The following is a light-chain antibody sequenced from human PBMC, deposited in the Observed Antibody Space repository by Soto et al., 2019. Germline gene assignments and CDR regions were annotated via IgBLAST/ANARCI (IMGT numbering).Light chain of an antibody. Sequence: QSALTQPASVSGSPGQSITISCIGTSSDVGGYNYVSWYQHHPGKGPKLMIYEVNNRPSGVSHRFSASKSGNTASLTISGLQAGDEADYYCSSYRRSNTFPYVFGTGTKLTVL. CDR3: SSYRRSNTFPYV. CDR2: EVN. J-gene: IGLJ1*01. CDR1: SSDVGGYNY. V-gene: IGLV2-14*01.